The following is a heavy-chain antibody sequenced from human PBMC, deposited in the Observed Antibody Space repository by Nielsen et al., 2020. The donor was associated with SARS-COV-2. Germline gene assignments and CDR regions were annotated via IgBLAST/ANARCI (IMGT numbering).Heavy chain of an antibody. V-gene: IGHV4-55*08. J-gene: IGHJ4*02. D-gene: IGHD3-10*01. CDR2: IHHSGST. Sequence: WIRQPPGKGLEWIGEIHHSGSTYYNPSLKSRITMSVDTSKNQFYLKLSSVTAADTAVYYCARAQMVRGVMRRAHYYFDYWGQGTLVTVSS. CDR3: ARAQMVRGVMRRAHYYFDY.